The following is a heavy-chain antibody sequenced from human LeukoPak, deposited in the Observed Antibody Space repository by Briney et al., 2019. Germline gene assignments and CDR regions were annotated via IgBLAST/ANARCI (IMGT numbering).Heavy chain of an antibody. Sequence: ASVKVSCKDSGYTFTGYYMHWVRQAPGQGLEWMGRINPNSGGTNYAQKFQGRVTMTRDTSISTAYMELSRLRSDDTAVYYCARDRGGCSGGSCYFFDYWGQGTLVTVSS. D-gene: IGHD2-15*01. V-gene: IGHV1-2*06. CDR3: ARDRGGCSGGSCYFFDY. J-gene: IGHJ4*02. CDR2: INPNSGGT. CDR1: GYTFTGYY.